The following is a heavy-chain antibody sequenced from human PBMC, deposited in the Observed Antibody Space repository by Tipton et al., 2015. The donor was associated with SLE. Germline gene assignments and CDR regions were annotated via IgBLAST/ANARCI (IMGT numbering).Heavy chain of an antibody. CDR1: GFTIDDYA. V-gene: IGHV3-23*01. D-gene: IGHD6-6*01. J-gene: IGHJ6*04. CDR2: ISDSGGST. CDR3: AREIFFVPSV. Sequence: GSLRLSCEATGFTIDDYAMNWVRQAPGKGLEWVSSISDSGGSTYSAGFVEGRFTISRDKSKNTMYLQMDSLRVEDTAVYYCAREIFFVPSVWGKGTTVTVSS.